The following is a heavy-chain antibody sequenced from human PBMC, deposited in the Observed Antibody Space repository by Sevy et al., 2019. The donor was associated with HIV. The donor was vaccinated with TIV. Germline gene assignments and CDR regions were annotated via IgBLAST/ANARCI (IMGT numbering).Heavy chain of an antibody. CDR2: MNQDGNII. Sequence: GGSLRLSCVASDLRNYWMHWVRQVPGKGLVWVSRMNQDGNIINYADSVKGRFIISRDNARNTLYLQMNSLRADDTAVYYCVRDFNGYSDYWGQGTLVTVSP. CDR3: VRDFNGYSDY. D-gene: IGHD3-22*01. J-gene: IGHJ4*02. CDR1: DLRNYW. V-gene: IGHV3-74*01.